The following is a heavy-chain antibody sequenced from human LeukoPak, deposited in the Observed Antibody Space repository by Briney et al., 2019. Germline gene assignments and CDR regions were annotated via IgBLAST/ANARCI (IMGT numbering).Heavy chain of an antibody. Sequence: PGGSLRLSCAASGCTFSSYGMHWVRQAPGKGLEWVAFIRYDGSNKYYADSVKGRFTISRDNSKNTLYLQMNSLRAEDTAVYYCAKPPRYSSSYPDYWGQGTLVTVSS. CDR1: GCTFSSYG. CDR3: AKPPRYSSSYPDY. J-gene: IGHJ4*02. D-gene: IGHD6-6*01. V-gene: IGHV3-30*02. CDR2: IRYDGSNK.